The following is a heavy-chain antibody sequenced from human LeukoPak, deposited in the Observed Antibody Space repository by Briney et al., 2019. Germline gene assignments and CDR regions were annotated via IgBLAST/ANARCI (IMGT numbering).Heavy chain of an antibody. D-gene: IGHD6-13*01. CDR2: IIPIFGTA. Sequence: GASVKVSCKASGGTFSSYAISWVRQAPGQGLEWMGGIIPIFGTANYAQKFQGRVTITADKSTSTAYMELSRLRSEDTAVYYCARDSSSWYSYYYYYMDVWGKGTTVTVSS. V-gene: IGHV1-69*06. CDR3: ARDSSSWYSYYYYYMDV. CDR1: GGTFSSYA. J-gene: IGHJ6*03.